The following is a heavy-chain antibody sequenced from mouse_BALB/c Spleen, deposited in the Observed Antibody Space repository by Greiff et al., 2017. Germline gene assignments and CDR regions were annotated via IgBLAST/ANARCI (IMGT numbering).Heavy chain of an antibody. CDR1: GYSFTDYI. CDR2: INPYYGST. V-gene: IGHV1-39*01. CDR3: ARLGGLRPNYAMDY. D-gene: IGHD2-4*01. Sequence: EVQLQQTGPELVKPGASVKISCKASGYSFTDYIMLWVKQSHGKSLEWIGNINPYYGSTSYNLKFKGKATLTVDKSSSTAYMQLNSLTSEDSAVYYCARLGGLRPNYAMDYWGQGTSVTVSS. J-gene: IGHJ4*01.